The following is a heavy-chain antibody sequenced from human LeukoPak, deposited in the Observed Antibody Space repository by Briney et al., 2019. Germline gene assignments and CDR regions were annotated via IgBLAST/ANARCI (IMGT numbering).Heavy chain of an antibody. CDR1: GGSFSGYY. D-gene: IGHD2-15*01. Sequence: SETLSLTCAVYGGSFSGYYWSWIRQPPGKGLEWIGEINHSGSTNYNPSLKSRVTISVDTSKNQFSLKLSSVTAADTAVYYCARLGVAGGYYYGMDVWGQGTLVTVSS. CDR3: ARLGVAGGYYYGMDV. J-gene: IGHJ6*02. CDR2: INHSGST. V-gene: IGHV4-34*01.